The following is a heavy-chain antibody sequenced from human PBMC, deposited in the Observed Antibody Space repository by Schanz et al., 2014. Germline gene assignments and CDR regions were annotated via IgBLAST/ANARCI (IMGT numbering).Heavy chain of an antibody. CDR1: GYSFIRYG. D-gene: IGHD4-4*01. J-gene: IGHJ5*02. Sequence: QVQLVQSGAEVKKPGASVKVSCKASGYSFIRYGISWVRQAPGQGFEWMGWINPLSGATDYAPTFQGRVSMTRDTSISTAYMEVTRLVSADTAVYYCARRGPNCSNNACYHGWFDPWGQGTLVTVSS. CDR3: ARRGPNCSNNACYHGWFDP. CDR2: INPLSGAT. V-gene: IGHV1-2*02.